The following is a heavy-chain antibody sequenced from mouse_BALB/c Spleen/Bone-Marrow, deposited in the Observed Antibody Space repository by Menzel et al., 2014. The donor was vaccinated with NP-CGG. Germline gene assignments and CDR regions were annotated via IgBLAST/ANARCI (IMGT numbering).Heavy chain of an antibody. J-gene: IGHJ1*01. V-gene: IGHV14-3*02. Sequence: VQLKESGAELVKPGASVKSSCTASGFNIKDTYMHWVKQRPEQGLEWIGRIDPANGNTKYDPKFQGKATITADTSSNTAYPQLSSLTSEDTAVYYCATMITDWYFDVWGAGTTVTVSS. CDR3: ATMITDWYFDV. D-gene: IGHD2-4*01. CDR1: GFNIKDTY. CDR2: IDPANGNT.